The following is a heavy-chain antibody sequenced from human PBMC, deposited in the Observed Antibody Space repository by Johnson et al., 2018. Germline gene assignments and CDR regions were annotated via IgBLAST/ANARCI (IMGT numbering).Heavy chain of an antibody. CDR2: ISWNSGSI. V-gene: IGHV3-9*01. CDR1: GFTFDDYA. J-gene: IGHJ3*02. Sequence: VQLVESGGGVVQPGRSLRLSCAASGFTFDDYAMHWVRPAPGKGLEWVSGISWNSGSIGYADSVKGRFTISRDNAKNSRYLQMNSLRAEDTAVYYCARDSRTTVTTPFDDAFDIWGQGTIVTVSS. D-gene: IGHD4-17*01. CDR3: ARDSRTTVTTPFDDAFDI.